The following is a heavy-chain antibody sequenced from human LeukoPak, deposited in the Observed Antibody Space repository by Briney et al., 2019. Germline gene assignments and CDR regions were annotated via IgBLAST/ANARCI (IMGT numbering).Heavy chain of an antibody. Sequence: GGSLRLSCAASGFTFSSYEMNWVRQAPGKGLEWVSYISSSGSTIYYADSVKGRFTISRDNAKNSLYLQMNSLRAEDTAVYYCATSTSPGPSYYYMDVWGKGTTVTVSS. CDR3: ATSTSPGPSYYYMDV. J-gene: IGHJ6*03. CDR1: GFTFSSYE. CDR2: ISSSGSTI. D-gene: IGHD2-2*01. V-gene: IGHV3-48*03.